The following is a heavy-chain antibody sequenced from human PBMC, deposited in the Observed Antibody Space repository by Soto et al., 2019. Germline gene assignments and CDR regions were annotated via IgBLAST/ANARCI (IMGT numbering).Heavy chain of an antibody. CDR1: AFTFNNYA. CDR3: AKSRYSDSSGDFYDY. CDR2: IGGSGRTT. D-gene: IGHD3-22*01. V-gene: IGHV3-23*01. Sequence: GSLRLSCAASAFTFNNYAMSWVRQAPGKGLEWVSGIGGSGRTTYYADSVKGRFTISRDNSNNTLFLQMNSLRAEDTAVYYCAKSRYSDSSGDFYDYWGQGTLVTVSS. J-gene: IGHJ4*02.